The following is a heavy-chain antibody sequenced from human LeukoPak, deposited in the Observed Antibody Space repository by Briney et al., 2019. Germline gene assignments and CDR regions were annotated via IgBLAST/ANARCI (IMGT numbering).Heavy chain of an antibody. D-gene: IGHD3-10*01. V-gene: IGHV3-30*04. CDR2: ISYDGNEK. J-gene: IGHJ4*02. Sequence: PGTSLRLSCAASGFTFSSYTMHWVRQAPGKGLEWVAVISYDGNEKYYADSVKGRFTISRDNPKSTMYLQMNSLRAEDTAVYYCARKGGTMVNYRPFDYWGQGTLVTVSS. CDR3: ARKGGTMVNYRPFDY. CDR1: GFTFSSYT.